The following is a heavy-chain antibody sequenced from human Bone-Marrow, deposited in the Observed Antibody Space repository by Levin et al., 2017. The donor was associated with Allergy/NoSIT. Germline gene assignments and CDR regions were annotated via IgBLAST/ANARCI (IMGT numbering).Heavy chain of an antibody. V-gene: IGHV4-31*02. D-gene: IGHD1-14*01. CDR3: ARGRPIYTAGANRLGYMDV. J-gene: IGHJ6*03. CDR2: IYHSGST. Sequence: SETLSLTCTVSGGSLRSGGYNWGWIRQHPGRGLEWIGYIYHSGSTYSKPSLKSRLAISVDTSKNQFSLELTSVTAADTAVYYCARGRPIYTAGANRLGYMDVWGKGTTVIVSS. CDR1: GGSLRSGGYN.